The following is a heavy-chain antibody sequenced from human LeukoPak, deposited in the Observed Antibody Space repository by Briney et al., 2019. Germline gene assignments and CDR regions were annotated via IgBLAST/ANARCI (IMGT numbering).Heavy chain of an antibody. D-gene: IGHD3-10*01. J-gene: IGHJ6*03. V-gene: IGHV3-30*02. CDR1: GFTFSSYE. CDR3: AKDGMYYYGSGSYLREDYYYYYMDV. Sequence: GGSLRLSCAASGFTFSSYEMNWVRQAPGKRLEWVAFIRYDGSNKYYADSVKGRFTISRDNSKNTLYLQMNSLRAEDTAVYYCAKDGMYYYGSGSYLREDYYYYYMDVWGKGTTVTISS. CDR2: IRYDGSNK.